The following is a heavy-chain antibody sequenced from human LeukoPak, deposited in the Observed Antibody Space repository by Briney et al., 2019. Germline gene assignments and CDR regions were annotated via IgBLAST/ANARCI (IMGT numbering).Heavy chain of an antibody. Sequence: SVKVSCKASGGTFSSYAISWVRQAPGQGLEWMGRIIPILGIANYAQKFQGRVTITADKSTSTAYMELSSLRSEDTAVYYCARRGANWDAFDIWGQGTMVTVSS. CDR2: IIPILGIA. CDR1: GGTFSSYA. D-gene: IGHD1-1*01. J-gene: IGHJ3*02. V-gene: IGHV1-69*04. CDR3: ARRGANWDAFDI.